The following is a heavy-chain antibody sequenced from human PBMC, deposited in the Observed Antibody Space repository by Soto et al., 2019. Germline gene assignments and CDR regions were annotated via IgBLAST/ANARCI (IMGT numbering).Heavy chain of an antibody. Sequence: GGSLRLSCAASGFTFSSYSMNWVRQAPGKGLEWVSSISSSSYIYYADSVKGRFTISRDNAKNSLYLQMNSLRAEDTAVYYCAREGQTYDFWSGYHNYYYYMDVWGKGATVTVSS. D-gene: IGHD3-3*01. CDR3: AREGQTYDFWSGYHNYYYYMDV. V-gene: IGHV3-21*01. J-gene: IGHJ6*03. CDR2: ISSSSYI. CDR1: GFTFSSYS.